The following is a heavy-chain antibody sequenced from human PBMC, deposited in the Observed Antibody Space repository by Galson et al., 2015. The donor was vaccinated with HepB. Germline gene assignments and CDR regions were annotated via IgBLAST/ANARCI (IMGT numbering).Heavy chain of an antibody. CDR1: GFTFSSYW. D-gene: IGHD6-19*01. J-gene: IGHJ3*02. V-gene: IGHV3-7*01. CDR2: IKQDGSEK. Sequence: SLRLSCAASGFTFSSYWMSWVRQAPGKGLEWVANIKQDGSEKYYVDSVKGRFTISRDNAKNSLYLQMNSLRAEDTAVYYCAREQLGPSGWYVYAFDIWGQGTMVTVSS. CDR3: AREQLGPSGWYVYAFDI.